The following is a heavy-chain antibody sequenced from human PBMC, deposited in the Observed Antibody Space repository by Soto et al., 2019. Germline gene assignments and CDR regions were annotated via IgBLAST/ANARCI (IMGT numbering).Heavy chain of an antibody. CDR3: ARVWGSYRYFDY. V-gene: IGHV4-38-2*01. Sequence: TLSLTCAVSGYSISSGYYWGWIRQPPGKGLEWIGSIYHSGITYYNPSLKSRVTISVDTSKHQFSLKLSSVTAADTAVYYCARVWGSYRYFDYWGQGTLVTVSS. CDR1: GYSISSGYY. D-gene: IGHD3-16*02. CDR2: IYHSGIT. J-gene: IGHJ4*02.